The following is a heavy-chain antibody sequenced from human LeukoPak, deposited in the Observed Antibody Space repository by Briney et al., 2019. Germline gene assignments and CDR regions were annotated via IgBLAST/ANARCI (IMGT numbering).Heavy chain of an antibody. Sequence: SQTLSLTCAISGDSVSSNSAACNWIRQSPSRGLEWLVRTYYRSKWYNDYAVSVKSRITINPDTSKNQFSLQLNSVTPEDTAVYYCARSSPDSGYSSSWLDYWGQGTLVTVSS. CDR2: TYYRSKWYN. D-gene: IGHD6-13*01. CDR1: GDSVSSNSAA. CDR3: ARSSPDSGYSSSWLDY. J-gene: IGHJ4*02. V-gene: IGHV6-1*01.